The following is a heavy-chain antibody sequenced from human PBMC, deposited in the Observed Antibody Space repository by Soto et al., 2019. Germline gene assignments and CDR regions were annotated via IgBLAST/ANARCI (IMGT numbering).Heavy chain of an antibody. V-gene: IGHV3-23*01. CDR2: ISGSGGST. D-gene: IGHD6-19*01. Sequence: EVQLLESGGGLVQPGGSLRLSCAASGFTFSSYAMSWVRQAPGKGLEWGSVISGSGGSTYYADSVKGWFTIPRDNSKITLYLQRTSLRAEDTAVYSCASRSSGWYFDYWGQGTLVTVSS. CDR1: GFTFSSYA. CDR3: ASRSSGWYFDY. J-gene: IGHJ4*02.